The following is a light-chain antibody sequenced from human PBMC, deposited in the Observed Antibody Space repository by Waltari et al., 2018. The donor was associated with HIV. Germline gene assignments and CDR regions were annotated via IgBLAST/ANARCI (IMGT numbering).Light chain of an antibody. CDR1: QTVYSPY. V-gene: IGKV3-20*01. CDR2: GAS. Sequence: EIVLTQSPGTLSLSPGERATLTCRASQTVYSPYFAWYQHRPGQAPRLLIFGASSRATGIPDRFSGSGSGTDFTLTISRLEPEDFAVYYCLQYGSSPGTFGQGTKVEIK. CDR3: LQYGSSPGT. J-gene: IGKJ1*01.